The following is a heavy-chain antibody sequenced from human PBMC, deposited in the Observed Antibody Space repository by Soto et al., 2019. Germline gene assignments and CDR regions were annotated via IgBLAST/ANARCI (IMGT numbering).Heavy chain of an antibody. V-gene: IGHV5-51*01. Sequence: GESLKISCKGSGYSFTSYWIGWVRQMPGKGLEWMGIIYPGDSDTRYSPSFQGQVTISADKSISTAYLQWSSLKASDTAMYYCARPFCRSTSCYAEDNWFDPWGQATLVTVSS. D-gene: IGHD2-2*01. CDR1: GYSFTSYW. CDR2: IYPGDSDT. J-gene: IGHJ5*02. CDR3: ARPFCRSTSCYAEDNWFDP.